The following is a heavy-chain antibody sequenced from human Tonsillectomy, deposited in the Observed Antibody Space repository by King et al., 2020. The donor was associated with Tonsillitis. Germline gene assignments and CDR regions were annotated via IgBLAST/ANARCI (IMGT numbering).Heavy chain of an antibody. CDR3: ARADTSGWYDAFDI. CDR1: GFTFSSYA. Sequence: VQLVESGGGVVQPGRSLRLSCAASGFTFSSYAMHWARQAPGKGLEWVAVISNDGRNKYYADSVKGRFTISRDNSKNTLYLQMSSLRAEDAAVYYCARADTSGWYDAFDIWGQGRMVTVSS. J-gene: IGHJ3*02. D-gene: IGHD6-19*01. V-gene: IGHV3-30*15. CDR2: ISNDGRNK.